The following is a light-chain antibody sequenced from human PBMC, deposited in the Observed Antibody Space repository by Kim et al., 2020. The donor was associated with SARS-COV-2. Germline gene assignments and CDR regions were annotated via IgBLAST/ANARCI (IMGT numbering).Light chain of an antibody. CDR3: QQYNSYSLT. J-gene: IGKJ4*01. CDR2: KAS. Sequence: DIQMTQSPSTLSASVGDRVIITCRASQSISSWLAWYQQKPGKAPKLLIYKASTFESGVPPRFSGSGSGTEFTLTISSLQPDDSATYYCQQYNSYSLTFGGGTKVDIK. CDR1: QSISSW. V-gene: IGKV1-5*03.